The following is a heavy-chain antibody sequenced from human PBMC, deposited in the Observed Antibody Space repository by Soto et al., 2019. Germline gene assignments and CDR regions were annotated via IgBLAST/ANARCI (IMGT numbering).Heavy chain of an antibody. J-gene: IGHJ4*02. CDR1: GFTFSSYD. CDR3: AREDRGVGYFDS. Sequence: GGSLRLSCAASGFTFSSYDVNWVRQAPGKGLEWVSYISRSTNVIYNTDSVKGRITISRDNAKNSLYLQMNSLRAEDTAVYYCAREDRGVGYFDSWGPGTPVTVSS. V-gene: IGHV3-48*03. D-gene: IGHD2-8*01. CDR2: ISRSTNVI.